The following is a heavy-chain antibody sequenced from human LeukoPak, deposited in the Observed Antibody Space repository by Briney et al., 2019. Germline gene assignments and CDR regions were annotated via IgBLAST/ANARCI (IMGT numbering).Heavy chain of an antibody. CDR3: ARGASDAFDI. J-gene: IGHJ3*02. V-gene: IGHV3-64*02. Sequence: GGSLRLSCAASGFTVSSNYMSWVRQAPGKGLEYVSAISSNGGSTYYADSVKGRFTISRDNSKNTLYLQMGSLRAEDMAVYYCARGASDAFDIWGQGTMVTVSS. CDR1: GFTVSSNY. CDR2: ISSNGGST.